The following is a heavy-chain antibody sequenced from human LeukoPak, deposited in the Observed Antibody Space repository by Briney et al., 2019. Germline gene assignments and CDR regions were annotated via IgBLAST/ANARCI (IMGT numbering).Heavy chain of an antibody. J-gene: IGHJ4*02. D-gene: IGHD2-15*01. V-gene: IGHV1-8*01. CDR3: AGALRWCSGGSCYRYYFDY. Sequence: GASVKVSCKASGYTFTSYDINWVRQATGQGLEWMGWMNPNSGNTGYAQKFQGRVTMTRNTSISTAYMELSSLRSEDTAVYYCAGALRWCSGGSCYRYYFDYWGQGTLVTASS. CDR2: MNPNSGNT. CDR1: GYTFTSYD.